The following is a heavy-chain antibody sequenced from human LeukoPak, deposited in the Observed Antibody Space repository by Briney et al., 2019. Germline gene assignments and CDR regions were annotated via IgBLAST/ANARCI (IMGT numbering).Heavy chain of an antibody. CDR1: AYTFTSYG. D-gene: IGHD3-22*01. CDR2: INAYNGNT. J-gene: IGHJ2*01. CDR3: ARTRDYYDSRYFDL. V-gene: IGHV1-18*01. Sequence: ASGNLSCKSSAYTFTSYGISLMRLAPGQGLERMGWINAYNGNTNYAQKLQGRVTMTTGTSTRTAYMELRSLRSDDTAVYYCARTRDYYDSRYFDLWGRGTLVTVSS.